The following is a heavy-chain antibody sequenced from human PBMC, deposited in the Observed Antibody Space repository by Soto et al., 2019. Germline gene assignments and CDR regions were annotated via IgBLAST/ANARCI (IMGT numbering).Heavy chain of an antibody. V-gene: IGHV3-23*01. CDR2: IRDSGVTT. CDR3: AKGDWNDAGDAFVM. CDR1: GFTFNNYA. Sequence: EVQLLESGGGLVQPGGSLRLSCAASGFTFNNYAMNWVRQAPGKGLEWVSTIRDSGVTTYYADSVKGRFTISRDNSRNTLSLQMNSLRAEDTAVYYCAKGDWNDAGDAFVMWGQGTMVTVSS. J-gene: IGHJ3*02. D-gene: IGHD1-1*01.